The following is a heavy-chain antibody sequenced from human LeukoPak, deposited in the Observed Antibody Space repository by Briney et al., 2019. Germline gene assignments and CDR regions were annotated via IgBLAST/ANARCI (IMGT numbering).Heavy chain of an antibody. J-gene: IGHJ4*02. Sequence: PGGSLRLSCAASGFTFSSYGMHWVRQAPGKGLEWVAFIRYDGSNKYYADSVKGRFTISRDNSKNTLYLQMNSLRAEDTAVYYCARYFDWLSSLDYWGQGTLVTVSS. CDR3: ARYFDWLSSLDY. V-gene: IGHV3-30*02. D-gene: IGHD3-9*01. CDR2: IRYDGSNK. CDR1: GFTFSSYG.